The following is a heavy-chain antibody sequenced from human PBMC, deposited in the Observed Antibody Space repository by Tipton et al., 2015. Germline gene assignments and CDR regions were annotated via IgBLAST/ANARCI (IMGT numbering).Heavy chain of an antibody. V-gene: IGHV4-34*01. CDR2: ITHSGST. Sequence: TLSLTCAVYGRSFSGYYWSWIRQPPGKGLEWIGDITHSGSTNYNPSLKSRLTISVDTSKNQFSLKLSSVTAADTALYYCARGPAPLDYWGQGILVTVSS. D-gene: IGHD2-2*01. J-gene: IGHJ4*02. CDR3: ARGPAPLDY. CDR1: GRSFSGYY.